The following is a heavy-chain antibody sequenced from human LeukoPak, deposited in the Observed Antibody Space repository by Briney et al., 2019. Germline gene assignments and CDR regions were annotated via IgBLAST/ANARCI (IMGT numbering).Heavy chain of an antibody. CDR2: IYYSGGT. J-gene: IGHJ4*02. CDR3: ARGRSQLERLSWSLFGELLPYRY. Sequence: SETLSLTCTVSGGSTSNSSYYWGWIRHPPGNGLEWIGCIYYSGGTYYNTSLRSRATISVDTSKNQFSLKLSSVTAADTAVYYCARGRSQLERLSWSLFGELLPYRYWGQGTLVTVSS. CDR1: GGSTSNSSYY. V-gene: IGHV4-39*07. D-gene: IGHD3-10*01.